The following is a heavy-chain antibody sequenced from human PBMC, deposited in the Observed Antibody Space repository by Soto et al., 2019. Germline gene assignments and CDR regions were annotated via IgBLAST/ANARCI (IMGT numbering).Heavy chain of an antibody. V-gene: IGHV3-15*07. CDR3: TTIWEAH. CDR1: GLAFSNAW. CDR2: IKAKTDGGTT. J-gene: IGHJ4*02. Sequence: PGGSLRVSCAASGLAFSNAWMHWARQAPGKGLEWVGRIKAKTDGGTTDYAAPVKGRFTISRDDSKNTVSLQMNSLKIEDTAVYYCTTIWEAHWGQGTLVTSPQ. D-gene: IGHD1-26*01.